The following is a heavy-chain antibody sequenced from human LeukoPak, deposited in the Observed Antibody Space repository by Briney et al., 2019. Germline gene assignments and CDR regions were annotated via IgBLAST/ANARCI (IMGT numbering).Heavy chain of an antibody. Sequence: PSETLSLTCTVSGGSISSYYWSWIRQPPGKGLEWIGYIYYSGSTNYNPSLKSRVTISVDTSKNQFSLKLSSVTAADTAVYYCARLYYYDSSGLLDAFDIWGQGTMVTVSS. CDR2: IYYSGST. CDR1: GGSISSYY. J-gene: IGHJ3*02. CDR3: ARLYYYDSSGLLDAFDI. V-gene: IGHV4-59*08. D-gene: IGHD3-22*01.